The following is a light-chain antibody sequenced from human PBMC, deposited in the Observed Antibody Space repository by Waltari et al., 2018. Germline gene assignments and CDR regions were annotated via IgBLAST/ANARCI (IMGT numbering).Light chain of an antibody. Sequence: ELVLTQPPGTLPLSPGERATLPCRASQTVKNKYLAWYQQKPGQAPRLLIYGASNRATGIPDRFSGSGSGTDFTLTISRLESEDFAVYYCQQYGNSPLYSFGQGTRLEIK. CDR2: GAS. V-gene: IGKV3-20*01. J-gene: IGKJ2*01. CDR1: QTVKNKY. CDR3: QQYGNSPLYS.